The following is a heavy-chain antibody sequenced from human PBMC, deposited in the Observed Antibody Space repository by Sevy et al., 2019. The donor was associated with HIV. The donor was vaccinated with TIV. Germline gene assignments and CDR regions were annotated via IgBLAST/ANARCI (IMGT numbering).Heavy chain of an antibody. CDR3: AREGCSKPHDY. CDR2: FSFGCGKI. Sequence: GGSLILSCAASGFTFSSYAMSWVRHAPGKGLEWVSTFSFGCGKINYADSVKGRFTISRDNSKNTLYLQMNSLRAEDTAVYYCAREGCSKPHDYWGQGTLVTVSS. V-gene: IGHV3-23*01. D-gene: IGHD2-2*01. CDR1: GFTFSSYA. J-gene: IGHJ4*02.